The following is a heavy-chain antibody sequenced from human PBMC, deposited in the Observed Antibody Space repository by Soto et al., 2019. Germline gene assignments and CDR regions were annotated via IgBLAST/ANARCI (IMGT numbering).Heavy chain of an antibody. CDR2: ISYDGSNK. D-gene: IGHD2-21*01. CDR1: GFTFSSYG. CDR3: AREIVQNWFDP. V-gene: IGHV3-30*03. J-gene: IGHJ5*02. Sequence: SLRLSCAVSGFTFSSYGMHWVRQAPGKGLEWVAVISYDGSNKYYADSVKGRFTISRDNSKNTLYLQMNNLRAEDTAVYYCAREIVQNWFDPWGQGTLVTVSS.